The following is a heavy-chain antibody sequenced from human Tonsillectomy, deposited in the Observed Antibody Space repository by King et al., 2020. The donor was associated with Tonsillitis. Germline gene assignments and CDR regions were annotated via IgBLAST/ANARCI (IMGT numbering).Heavy chain of an antibody. Sequence: VQLVESGAEVKKPGASVKVSCKASGYTFTNYYMHWVRQAPGQGLEWVGLINPSGGSTINAQKFQGRVTMTRDTSTSTVYMELSSLRSEDTAVYYCARVTGYMDVWGQGTTVTVSS. D-gene: IGHD1-14*01. J-gene: IGHJ6*02. CDR1: GYTFTNYY. CDR2: INPSGGST. V-gene: IGHV1-46*01. CDR3: ARVTGYMDV.